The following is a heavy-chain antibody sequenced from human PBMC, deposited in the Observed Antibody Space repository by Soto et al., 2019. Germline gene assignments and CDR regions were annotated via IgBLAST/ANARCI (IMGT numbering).Heavy chain of an antibody. D-gene: IGHD3-3*01. CDR1: GFTFSSYW. V-gene: IGHV3-74*01. CDR2: INIDGSST. J-gene: IGHJ3*02. CDR3: ARFRVPI. Sequence: EVQLVESGGGLVQPGGSLRLSCAASGFTFSSYWMHWVRQAPGEGLVWVSRINIDGSSTSYADSVKGRFTISRDNTKNTLYLRMNRLRTERTAINYCARFRVPIGGKGTMVTVST.